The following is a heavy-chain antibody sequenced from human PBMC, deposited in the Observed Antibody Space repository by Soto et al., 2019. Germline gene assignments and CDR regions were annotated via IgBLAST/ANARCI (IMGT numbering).Heavy chain of an antibody. CDR1: GYTFNRYG. V-gene: IGHV1-18*04. J-gene: IGHJ4*02. Sequence: ASVKVSRKASGYTFNRYGISWVRQAPGQGLEWMGWISAYNGNTNYAQKLQGRVTMTTDTSTSTAYMELRSLRSDDTAVYYCARGLVDGIAVALGYWGQGTLVTVS. CDR3: ARGLVDGIAVALGY. CDR2: ISAYNGNT. D-gene: IGHD6-19*01.